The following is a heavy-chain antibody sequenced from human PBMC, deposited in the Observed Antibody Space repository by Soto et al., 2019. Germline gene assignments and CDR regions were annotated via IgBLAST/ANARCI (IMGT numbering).Heavy chain of an antibody. D-gene: IGHD3-3*01. V-gene: IGHV1-3*01. CDR3: ARVGQNYYGMDV. J-gene: IGHJ6*02. CDR2: LNAGNDNT. Sequence: QVQLVQSGAEVKKPGASVKVSCKASGYTFTTYVMHWVRQAPGQRLEWMGWLNAGNDNTEYSQKLQGRVNITRDTSASTVYMELSSLSSEDTAVYYCARVGQNYYGMDVCGQGTTVTVSS. CDR1: GYTFTTYV.